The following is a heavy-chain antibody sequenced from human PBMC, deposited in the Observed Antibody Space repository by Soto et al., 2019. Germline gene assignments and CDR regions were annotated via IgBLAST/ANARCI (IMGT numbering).Heavy chain of an antibody. Sequence: SETLSLTCTVSGGSISSGGYYWSWIRQHPGKGLEWIGYIYYSGSTYYNPSLKSRVTISVDTSKNQFSLKLSPVTAAGTAVYYCARERRGYCSSTSCHTYYYYYMDVWGKGTTVTVSS. CDR1: GGSISSGGYY. CDR2: IYYSGST. D-gene: IGHD2-2*01. CDR3: ARERRGYCSSTSCHTYYYYYMDV. J-gene: IGHJ6*03. V-gene: IGHV4-31*03.